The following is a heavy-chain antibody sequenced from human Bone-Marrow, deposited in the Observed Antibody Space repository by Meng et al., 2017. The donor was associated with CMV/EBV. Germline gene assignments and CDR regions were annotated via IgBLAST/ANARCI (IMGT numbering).Heavy chain of an antibody. Sequence: SGPTLVKPKQTLTLTCTFSGFSLSTLGVRMSWVRQPPGKALEWLARIDWDDYEFYSTSLKSRLTVSKDTSKNQVVLTMTDMDPADTATYYCAHSGPSGYYDFWSGYEYYYYYGMDVWGQGTTVTVSS. D-gene: IGHD3-3*01. V-gene: IGHV2-70*12. CDR2: IDWDDYE. J-gene: IGHJ6*02. CDR3: AHSGPSGYYDFWSGYEYYYYYGMDV. CDR1: GFSLSTLGVR.